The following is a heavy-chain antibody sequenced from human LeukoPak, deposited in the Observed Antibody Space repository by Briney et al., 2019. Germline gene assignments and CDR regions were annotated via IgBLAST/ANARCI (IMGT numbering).Heavy chain of an antibody. V-gene: IGHV3-30*04. CDR2: ISYDGSNK. CDR1: GFAFSTYA. D-gene: IGHD2-2*01. J-gene: IGHJ3*02. Sequence: GGSLRLSCAASGFAFSTYAMHWVRQAPGKGLEWVAVISYDGSNKYYADSVKGRFTISRDNSKNTLYLQMNSLRAEDTAMYYCARGPLYCVTTTCFFDSFDIWGQGTMVTVSS. CDR3: ARGPLYCVTTTCFFDSFDI.